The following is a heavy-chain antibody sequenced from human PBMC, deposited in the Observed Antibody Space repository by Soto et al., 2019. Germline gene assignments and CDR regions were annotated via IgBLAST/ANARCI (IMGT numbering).Heavy chain of an antibody. D-gene: IGHD3-10*01. J-gene: IGHJ4*02. Sequence: SETLSLTCTVSGGSISSYYWSWIRQPPGKGREWIGYIYYSGSTNYNPSLKSRVTISVDTSKNQFSLKLSSVTAADTAVYYCARSGNYYGSGSYYIITPFDYWGQGTLVTVSS. CDR2: IYYSGST. CDR1: GGSISSYY. CDR3: ARSGNYYGSGSYYIITPFDY. V-gene: IGHV4-59*01.